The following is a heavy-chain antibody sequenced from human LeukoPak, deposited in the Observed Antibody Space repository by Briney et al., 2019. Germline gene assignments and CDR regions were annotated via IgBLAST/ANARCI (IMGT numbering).Heavy chain of an antibody. CDR1: GDSISSNSS. Sequence: SQTLSLTCAIFGDSISSNSSWNWIRQSPSRGLEWLGTTYYRSKWYNDYVVSVKSRVNINPDTSKNQFSLQLNSVTPEDTAVYYCARGGQGDGYSADEAFDIWGQGTMVTVS. J-gene: IGHJ3*02. V-gene: IGHV6-1*01. CDR3: ARGGQGDGYSADEAFDI. CDR2: TYYRSKWYN. D-gene: IGHD5-18*01.